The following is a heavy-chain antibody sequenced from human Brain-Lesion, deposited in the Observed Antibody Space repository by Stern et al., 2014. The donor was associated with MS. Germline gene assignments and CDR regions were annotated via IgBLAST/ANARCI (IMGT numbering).Heavy chain of an antibody. Sequence: VQLVQSGGDLVQPGRSLRLSCAAFGFTFDDYAMHWVRQAPAKGLEWVSGISWNSGTIGYADSVKGRFTTSRDNAYSSLYLQMNSRRPEDTALYYCARDITGSSAYFAYWGQGTLVTVSS. D-gene: IGHD1-14*01. CDR3: ARDITGSSAYFAY. CDR2: ISWNSGTI. CDR1: GFTFDDYA. V-gene: IGHV3-9*01. J-gene: IGHJ4*02.